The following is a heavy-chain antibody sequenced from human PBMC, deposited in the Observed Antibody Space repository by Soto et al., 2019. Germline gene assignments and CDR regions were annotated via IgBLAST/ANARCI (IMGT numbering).Heavy chain of an antibody. D-gene: IGHD4-4*01. CDR3: ATYSIGGNYDLDY. J-gene: IGHJ4*02. CDR1: GYTLTELS. CDR2: FDPEDGET. Sequence: ASVKVTCKVSGYTLTELSMHWVRQVPGKGLEWMGGFDPEDGETIYAQKFQGRVTMTEDTSTDTAYMELSSLRSEDTAVYYCATYSIGGNYDLDYWGQGTLVTVSS. V-gene: IGHV1-24*01.